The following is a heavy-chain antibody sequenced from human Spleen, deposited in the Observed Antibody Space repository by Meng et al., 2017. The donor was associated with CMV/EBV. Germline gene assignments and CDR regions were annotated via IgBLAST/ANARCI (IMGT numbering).Heavy chain of an antibody. CDR1: GGSITSSSYY. D-gene: IGHD1-7*01. V-gene: IGHV4-39*07. CDR3: ASYDTGTGSFDY. J-gene: IGHJ4*02. Sequence: SETLSLTCTVSGGSITSSSYYWGWIRQPPGRGLEWIGSIYYTGITYYNPSLKSRVTISVDTSKNQFSLRLNSLTAADTAVYYCASYDTGTGSFDYWGQGALVTVSS. CDR2: IYYTGIT.